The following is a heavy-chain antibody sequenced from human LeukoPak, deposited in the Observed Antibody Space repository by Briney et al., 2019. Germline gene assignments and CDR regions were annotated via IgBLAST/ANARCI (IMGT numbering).Heavy chain of an antibody. D-gene: IGHD2-15*01. CDR2: IYSGGTT. Sequence: GGSLRLSCAASGFNVSSTYMTWVRQAPGKGLEWVSLIYSGGTTYHADSVKGRFTISRDNSKNTLYLQMNSLRVEDTAVYYCARAPPGYCSGGSCYPFDYWGQGTLVTVSS. J-gene: IGHJ4*02. CDR3: ARAPPGYCSGGSCYPFDY. CDR1: GFNVSSTY. V-gene: IGHV3-66*02.